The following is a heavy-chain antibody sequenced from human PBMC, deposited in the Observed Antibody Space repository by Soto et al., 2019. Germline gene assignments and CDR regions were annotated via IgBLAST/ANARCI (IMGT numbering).Heavy chain of an antibody. CDR1: GFTVSSNY. Sequence: EVQLVESGGGLVQPGGSLRLSCAASGFTVSSNYMSWVRQAPGKGLEWVSVIYSGGSTYYADSVKCRFTISRHNSKNTLYLQMNSLRAEDTAVYYCARASITVKGGSLDYWGQGTLVTVSS. D-gene: IGHD3-22*01. J-gene: IGHJ4*02. CDR2: IYSGGST. CDR3: ARASITVKGGSLDY. V-gene: IGHV3-53*04.